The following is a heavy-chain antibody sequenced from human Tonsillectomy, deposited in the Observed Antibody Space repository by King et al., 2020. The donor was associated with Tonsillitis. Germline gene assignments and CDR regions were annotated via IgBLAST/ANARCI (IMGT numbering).Heavy chain of an antibody. Sequence: VQLQESGPGLVKPSQTLSLTCTVSGASISSGDDYWSWIRQPPGKGLEWIGYIYYSGNTYYNPSLKSRVTISVDTSKNQFSLKLSSVTAADTAVYYFARDQAIGSPFDCWGQGTLVTVSS. D-gene: IGHD1-26*01. CDR3: ARDQAIGSPFDC. CDR1: GASISSGDDY. J-gene: IGHJ4*02. CDR2: IYYSGNT. V-gene: IGHV4-30-4*01.